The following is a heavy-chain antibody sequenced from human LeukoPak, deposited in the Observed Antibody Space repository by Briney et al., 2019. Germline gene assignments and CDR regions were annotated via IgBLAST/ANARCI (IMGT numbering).Heavy chain of an antibody. CDR1: GFTFSSYW. Sequence: GGSLRLSCAASGFTFSSYWMLWVRQAPGKGLVWVSRINSDGSITTYADSVRGRFTISRDNAKSTLYLQMNSLRAEDTAVYCCASSTQISKYADYWGQGALVTVSS. CDR2: INSDGSIT. V-gene: IGHV3-74*01. J-gene: IGHJ4*02. CDR3: ASSTQISKYADY. D-gene: IGHD2-2*01.